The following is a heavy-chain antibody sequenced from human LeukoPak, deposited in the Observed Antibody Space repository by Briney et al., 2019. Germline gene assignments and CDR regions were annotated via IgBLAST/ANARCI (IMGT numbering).Heavy chain of an antibody. CDR3: ARSLGKLDY. CDR1: GGSISSYY. Sequence: SETLSLTCSVSGGSISSYYWSWIRQPPGKGLEWIGYIYYSGSTNYNPSLKSRVTISVDTSKNQFSLKLSSVTAADTAVYYCARSLGKLDYWGQGTLVTVSS. V-gene: IGHV4-59*01. CDR2: IYYSGST. D-gene: IGHD7-27*01. J-gene: IGHJ4*02.